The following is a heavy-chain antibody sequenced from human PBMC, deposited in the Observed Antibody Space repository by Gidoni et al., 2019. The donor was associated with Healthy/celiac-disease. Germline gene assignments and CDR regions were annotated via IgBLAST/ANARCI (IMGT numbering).Heavy chain of an antibody. CDR3: ARSGSYYLSGRYFDY. Sequence: QVQLVESGGGVVQPGRSLRLSCAASGFPFSSYGMHWVRQAPGKGLEWVAVISYDGSNKYYADSVKGRFTISRDNSKNTLYLQMNSLRAEDTAVYYCARSGSYYLSGRYFDYWGQGTLVTVSS. D-gene: IGHD1-26*01. CDR2: ISYDGSNK. CDR1: GFPFSSYG. J-gene: IGHJ4*02. V-gene: IGHV3-30*03.